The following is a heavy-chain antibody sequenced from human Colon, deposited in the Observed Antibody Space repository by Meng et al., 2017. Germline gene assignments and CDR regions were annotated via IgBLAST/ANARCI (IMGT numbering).Heavy chain of an antibody. CDR1: GGFISSYY. V-gene: IGHV4-59*01. CDR2: ISYSGST. CDR3: ARGIAVADNWFDP. D-gene: IGHD6-19*01. Sequence: QVQLQEAGPGLVKPSETLSLTCTVSGGFISSYYWSWIRQPPGKGMEWIGYISYSGSTNYNPSLKSRVTISVDTSKNRFSLRLSSVTAADTAVYYCARGIAVADNWFDPWGQGTLVTVSS. J-gene: IGHJ5*02.